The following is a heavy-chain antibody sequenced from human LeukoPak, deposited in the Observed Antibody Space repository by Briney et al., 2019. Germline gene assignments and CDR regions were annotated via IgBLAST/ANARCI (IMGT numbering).Heavy chain of an antibody. J-gene: IGHJ5*02. D-gene: IGHD4-11*01. CDR2: ISGSGADT. CDR1: GSTFSHYA. CDR3: AKDSGHIVTNWFDP. V-gene: IGHV3-23*01. Sequence: SGGSLRLSCVASGSTFSHYAMSWVRQAPGKGPEWVSGISGSGADTYYTDSVNGRFTISRDNSKNTLSLQMNSLRADDTAIYYCAKDSGHIVTNWFDPWGQGTLVTVSS.